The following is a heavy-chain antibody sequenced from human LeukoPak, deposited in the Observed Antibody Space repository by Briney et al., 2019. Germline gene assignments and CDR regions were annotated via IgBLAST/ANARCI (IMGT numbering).Heavy chain of an antibody. CDR1: GGTFSSYA. J-gene: IGHJ4*02. V-gene: IGHV1-69*13. D-gene: IGHD6-6*01. Sequence: SVKVSCKASGGTFSSYAISWVRQAPGRGLEWMGGIIPIFGTANYAQKFQGRVTITADESTSTAYMELSSLRSEDTAVYYCARDLGSSSPGDYWGQGTLVTVSS. CDR3: ARDLGSSSPGDY. CDR2: IIPIFGTA.